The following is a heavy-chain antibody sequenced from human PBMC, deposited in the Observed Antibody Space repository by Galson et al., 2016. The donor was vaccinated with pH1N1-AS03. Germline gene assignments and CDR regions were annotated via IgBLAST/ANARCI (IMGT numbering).Heavy chain of an antibody. D-gene: IGHD6-25*01. V-gene: IGHV1-69*04. CDR3: AKGYSASPAGTFDV. Sequence: SVKVSCKASGGTFSTYATSWVRQAPGQGLEWMGRIIPMLDVPDYAQKFQVRVTITADKSTSTAYMELTNLRSEDTALYYCAKGYSASPAGTFDVWGQGAMVTVSS. CDR1: GGTFSTYA. CDR2: IIPMLDVP. J-gene: IGHJ3*01.